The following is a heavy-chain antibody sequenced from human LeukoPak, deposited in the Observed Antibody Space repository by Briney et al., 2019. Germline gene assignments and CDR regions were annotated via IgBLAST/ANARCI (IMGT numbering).Heavy chain of an antibody. V-gene: IGHV4-39*01. Sequence: PSETLSLTCTVSGGSIGRSSYYWGWIRQPPGKGLEWIGSIHNSGTTYYNPSLKSRVTISVDTSKNQFSLKLSSVTAADTASYYCARHREMAAIYFDYWGQGTLVTVSS. CDR1: GGSIGRSSYY. CDR3: ARHREMAAIYFDY. D-gene: IGHD5-24*01. J-gene: IGHJ4*02. CDR2: IHNSGTT.